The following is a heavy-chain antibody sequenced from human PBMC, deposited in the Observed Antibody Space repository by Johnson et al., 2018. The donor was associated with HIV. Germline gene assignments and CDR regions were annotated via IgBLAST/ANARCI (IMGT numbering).Heavy chain of an antibody. V-gene: IGHV3-30*18. D-gene: IGHD3-3*01. Sequence: QVQLVESGGGLVKPGGSLRLSCAASRFTFSGFGLHWVRQAPGKGLEWVASISYDGRNKYYADSVKGRFSISRDNSKNTVYLQMNSLRAEDTAKYYCAKEWRVDLRGIDYDAYDMWGLGTMVTVSS. CDR1: RFTFSGFG. J-gene: IGHJ3*02. CDR2: ISYDGRNK. CDR3: AKEWRVDLRGIDYDAYDM.